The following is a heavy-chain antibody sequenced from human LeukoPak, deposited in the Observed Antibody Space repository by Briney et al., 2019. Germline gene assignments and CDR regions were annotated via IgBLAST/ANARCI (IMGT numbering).Heavy chain of an antibody. V-gene: IGHV3-53*01. CDR1: GFTDSSDF. Sequence: GGSLRLSCEASGFTDSSDFMGWVPQAPGKGLEWVSIIHSGGTTYYADSVKGRFTTSRDNFRNTLNLQMNSLRAEDTAVYYCARGRGADWGQGTLVTVSS. D-gene: IGHD4/OR15-4a*01. CDR3: ARGRGAD. CDR2: IHSGGTT. J-gene: IGHJ4*02.